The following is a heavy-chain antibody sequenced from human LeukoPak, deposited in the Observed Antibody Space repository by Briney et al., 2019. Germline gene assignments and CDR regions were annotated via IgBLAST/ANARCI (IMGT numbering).Heavy chain of an antibody. Sequence: SETLSLTCTVSGVSISSSNYYWGWIRQPPGKGLEWIGTIYHSGTTYYSPSLRSRVTISVDASNNQFSLELSSVTAADTAVYYCARSAAYCGGDCYYHYYYYMDVWGKGTTVTVSS. CDR3: ARSAAYCGGDCYYHYYYYMDV. CDR1: GVSISSSNYY. J-gene: IGHJ6*03. D-gene: IGHD2-21*02. V-gene: IGHV4-39*07. CDR2: IYHSGTT.